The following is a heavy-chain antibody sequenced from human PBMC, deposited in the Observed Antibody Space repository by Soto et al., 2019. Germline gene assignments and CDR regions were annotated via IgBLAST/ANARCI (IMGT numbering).Heavy chain of an antibody. V-gene: IGHV3-7*03. CDR1: GFTFSSYW. CDR2: IKQDGSEK. D-gene: IGHD3-9*01. J-gene: IGHJ6*02. CDR3: ARSNVLRYFDLHYGMDV. Sequence: GGSLRLSCAASGFTFSSYWMSWVRQAPGKGLEWVANIKQDGSEKYYVDSVKGRFTISRDNAKNSLYLQMNSLRAEDTAVYYCARSNVLRYFDLHYGMDVWGQGTTVTVSS.